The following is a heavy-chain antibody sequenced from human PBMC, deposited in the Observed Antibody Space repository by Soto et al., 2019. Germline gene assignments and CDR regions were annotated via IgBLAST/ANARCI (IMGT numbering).Heavy chain of an antibody. Sequence: QVQLVQSGAEVKKPGASVKVSCKASGYTLTNYGITWVRRAPGQGLEWMGWISAYNYNPKYAQNFQGRLTITTDTSTSTTYMQMRSLRSDDSAVYYCARVAMDGTVLTRNLRCDFWGQGTLVTVSS. CDR2: ISAYNYNP. J-gene: IGHJ4*02. D-gene: IGHD1-26*01. CDR3: ARVAMDGTVLTRNLRCDF. CDR1: GYTLTNYG. V-gene: IGHV1-18*01.